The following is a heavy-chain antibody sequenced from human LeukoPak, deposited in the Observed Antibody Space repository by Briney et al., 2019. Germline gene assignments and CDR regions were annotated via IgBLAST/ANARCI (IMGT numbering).Heavy chain of an antibody. V-gene: IGHV5-51*01. J-gene: IGHJ4*02. CDR3: ARRPSYDSSGYSVDD. CDR1: GYSFASIW. CDR2: IWPIDSDT. D-gene: IGHD3-22*01. Sequence: GESLKIPCKGSGYSFASIWIAWVRQMPGNALEWMGIIWPIDSDTIYSPSFQGQVTISVDKSISTAYLQWSSRKASDTAMDYCARRPSYDSSGYSVDDWGQGTLVTVSS.